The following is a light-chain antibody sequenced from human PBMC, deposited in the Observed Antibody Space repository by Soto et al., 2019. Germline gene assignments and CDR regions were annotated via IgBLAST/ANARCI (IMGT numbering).Light chain of an antibody. CDR2: EVS. J-gene: IGLJ3*02. Sequence: QSALTQPASVSGSPGQSITISCTGTSSDVGGYTYVSWYQQHPRKAPKLIISEVSNRPSGVSHRFSGSKSGNTASLTISVLQAADEADYYCSSYTSSSTLVFGGGTKLTVL. CDR1: SSDVGGYTY. V-gene: IGLV2-14*01. CDR3: SSYTSSSTLV.